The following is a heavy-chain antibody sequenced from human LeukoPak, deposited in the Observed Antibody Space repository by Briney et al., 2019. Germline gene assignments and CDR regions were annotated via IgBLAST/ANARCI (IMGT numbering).Heavy chain of an antibody. Sequence: GESLKISCKGSGYTFTSYWIGWVRQMPGKGLEWMGIIYPGDSDTGYSPSFQGQVSISVDKSISTACLQWSSLKASDTAMYYCARRGSGWYVDYWGQGTLVTVSS. CDR1: GYTFTSYW. J-gene: IGHJ4*02. V-gene: IGHV5-51*01. CDR3: ARRGSGWYVDY. CDR2: IYPGDSDT. D-gene: IGHD6-19*01.